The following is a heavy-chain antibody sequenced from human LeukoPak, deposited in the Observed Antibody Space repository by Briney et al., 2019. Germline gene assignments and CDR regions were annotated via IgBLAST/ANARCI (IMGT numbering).Heavy chain of an antibody. CDR3: ARRMRSGWFLDY. CDR2: ISPGDSDT. V-gene: IGHV5-51*01. J-gene: IGHJ4*02. CDR1: GYSFTLYW. Sequence: GESLKISCRGSGYSFTLYWIAWVRQMPGKGLEWMGIISPGDSDTRYSPSFQGQVTISADKSISTAYLQWSSLKASDTAMYYCARRMRSGWFLDYWGQGTLVTVSS. D-gene: IGHD6-19*01.